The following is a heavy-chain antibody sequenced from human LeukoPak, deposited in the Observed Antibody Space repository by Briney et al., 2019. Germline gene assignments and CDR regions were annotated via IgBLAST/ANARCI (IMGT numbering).Heavy chain of an antibody. CDR3: ARARRGDFDAFDI. D-gene: IGHD3-16*01. Sequence: SETLSLTCAVYGGSFSGYYWSWIRQPPGKGLEWIGEINHSGSTNYNPSLKSRVTISVDTSKNQFPLKLSSVTAADTAVYYCARARRGDFDAFDIWGQGTMVTVSS. CDR1: GGSFSGYY. J-gene: IGHJ3*02. V-gene: IGHV4-34*01. CDR2: INHSGST.